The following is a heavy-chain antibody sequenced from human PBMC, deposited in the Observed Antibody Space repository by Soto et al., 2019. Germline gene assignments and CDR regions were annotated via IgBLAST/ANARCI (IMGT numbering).Heavy chain of an antibody. D-gene: IGHD3-16*01. CDR1: GYSFTNND. Sequence: DSVKVPCKASGYSFTNNDVSWVRQATGQGLEWMGWMNPGSGDTGYAQKFQGRVTMTRDISIATAYMELSSLRSDDTAIYYCARMATFGSLNWFDPWGQGTLVTVSS. CDR3: ARMATFGSLNWFDP. J-gene: IGHJ5*02. V-gene: IGHV1-8*01. CDR2: MNPGSGDT.